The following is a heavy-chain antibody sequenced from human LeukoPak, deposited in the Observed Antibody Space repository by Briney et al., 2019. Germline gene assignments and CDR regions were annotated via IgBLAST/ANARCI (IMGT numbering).Heavy chain of an antibody. J-gene: IGHJ3*02. CDR3: ARVRNFPDAFDI. Sequence: SETLSLTCTVSGGSIINYYWAWIRQPPGKGLAWIGYIYDTGSTHYNPSLKRRPTLSLHTSRNQFSLNLTSLPAADTAIYYCARVRNFPDAFDIWGQGRMVTVSS. V-gene: IGHV4-59*01. CDR1: GGSIINYY. CDR2: IYDTGST.